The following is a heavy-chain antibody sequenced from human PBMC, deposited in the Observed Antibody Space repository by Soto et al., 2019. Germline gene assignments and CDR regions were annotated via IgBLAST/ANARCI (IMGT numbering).Heavy chain of an antibody. J-gene: IGHJ5*02. V-gene: IGHV1-46*01. CDR3: ARDCDPIVVVVAATCWFGP. CDR1: GYTFTSYY. Sequence: ASVKVSCKASGYTFTSYYMHWVRQAPGQGLEWMGIINPSGGSTSYAQKFQGRVTMTRDTSTSTVYMELSSLRSEDTAVYYCARDCDPIVVVVAATCWFGPWGQGTLVTVSS. CDR2: INPSGGST. D-gene: IGHD2-15*01.